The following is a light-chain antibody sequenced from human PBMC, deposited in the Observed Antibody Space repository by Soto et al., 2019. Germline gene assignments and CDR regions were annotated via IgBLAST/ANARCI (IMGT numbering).Light chain of an antibody. CDR1: SGHSSYA. V-gene: IGLV4-69*01. CDR2: LNSDGSH. J-gene: IGLJ2*01. CDR3: QTWGTDTVI. Sequence: QLVLTQSPSASASLGASVKLTCTLSSGHSSYAIAWHQQQPEKGPRYLMKLNSDGSHSKGDGIPDRFSGSSSGAERYLTISSLQSEDEADYYCQTWGTDTVIFGGGTKVTVL.